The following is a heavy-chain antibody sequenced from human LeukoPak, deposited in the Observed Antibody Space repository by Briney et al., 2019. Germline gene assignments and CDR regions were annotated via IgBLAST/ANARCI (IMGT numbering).Heavy chain of an antibody. CDR2: ISGSGGST. D-gene: IGHD3-22*01. CDR3: AEVPTYYYDSSGSGD. CDR1: GFTFSSYA. J-gene: IGHJ4*02. Sequence: GGSLRLSCAASGFTFSSYAMSWVRQAPGKGLEWVSAISGSGGSTYYADSVKGRFTISRDNSKNTLYLQMNSLRAEDTAVYYCAEVPTYYYDSSGSGDWGQGTLVTVPS. V-gene: IGHV3-23*01.